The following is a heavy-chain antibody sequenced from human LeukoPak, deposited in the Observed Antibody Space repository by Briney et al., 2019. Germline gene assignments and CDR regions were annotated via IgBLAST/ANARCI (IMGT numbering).Heavy chain of an antibody. J-gene: IGHJ4*02. D-gene: IGHD3-10*01. CDR2: ISWDGGST. V-gene: IGHV3-43D*03. Sequence: PGGSLRLSCAASGFTFDDYAMHWVRQAPGKGLEWVSLISWDGGSTYYADSVKGRFTISRDNAKNSLYLQMNSLRAEDTALYYCAKDRSGFGEFDYWGQGTLVTVSS. CDR1: GFTFDDYA. CDR3: AKDRSGFGEFDY.